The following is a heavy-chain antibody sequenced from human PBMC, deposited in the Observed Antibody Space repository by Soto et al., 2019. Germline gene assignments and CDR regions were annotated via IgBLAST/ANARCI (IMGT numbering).Heavy chain of an antibody. J-gene: IGHJ6*02. CDR3: ARDDEYSGNGIDV. D-gene: IGHD6-6*01. CDR2: ILNDGSNR. Sequence: QVQLVESGGGVVQPGRSLRLSCAASEFTFSNYGMHWVRQAPGKGLEWVAVILNDGSNRYHADSVKDRFTISRDNSKNTLYLQMNTLRAEDTAVYYCARDDEYSGNGIDVWSPGHTVTV. CDR1: EFTFSNYG. V-gene: IGHV3-33*01.